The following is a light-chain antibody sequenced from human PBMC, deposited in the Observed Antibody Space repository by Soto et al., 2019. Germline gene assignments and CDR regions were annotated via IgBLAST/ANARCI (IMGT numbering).Light chain of an antibody. J-gene: IGKJ1*01. CDR3: QQYNNWPWT. CDR1: QSINNN. Sequence: EIVMTQSPATLSLSPGERATLSCTASQSINNNLVWYQQKPGQAPRLLIYGASARATGFPARFSASGSGTEFTLTISSLQSEDFAVYYCQQYNNWPWTFGQGTKVDIK. CDR2: GAS. V-gene: IGKV3-15*01.